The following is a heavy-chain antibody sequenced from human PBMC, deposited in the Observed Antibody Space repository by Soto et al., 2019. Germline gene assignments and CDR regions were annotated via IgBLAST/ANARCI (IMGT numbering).Heavy chain of an antibody. Sequence: ASVKVSCKASGHTSTHNGISWVRRAPGQGLEWMGWININRGDVNHAPKFQGRVTLTTDTSTTTAYMELRSLRLDDTAVYFCATDDMNRGRFDF. V-gene: IGHV1-18*01. CDR3: ATDDMNRGRFDF. CDR2: ININRGDV. J-gene: IGHJ5*01. CDR1: GHTSTHNG.